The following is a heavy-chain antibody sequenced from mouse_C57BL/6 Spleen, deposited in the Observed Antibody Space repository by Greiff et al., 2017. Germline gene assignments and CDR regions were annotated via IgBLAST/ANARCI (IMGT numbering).Heavy chain of an antibody. CDR1: GYSFTDYN. V-gene: IGHV1-39*01. Sequence: EVKLVESGPELVKPGASVKISCKASGYSFTDYNMNWVKQSNGKSLEWIGVINPNYGTTSYNQKFKGKATLTVDPSSSTAYMQLNSLTSEYSAVYYWARYGGYEGYYDRFAYWGKGNLGTVSA. CDR2: INPNYGTT. J-gene: IGHJ3*01. D-gene: IGHD2-3*01. CDR3: ARYGGYEGYYDRFAY.